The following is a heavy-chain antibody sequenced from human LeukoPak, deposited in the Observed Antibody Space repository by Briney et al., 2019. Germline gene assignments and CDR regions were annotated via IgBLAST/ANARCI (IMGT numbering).Heavy chain of an antibody. CDR1: GGSISSYY. V-gene: IGHV4-59*01. J-gene: IGHJ4*02. Sequence: PSETLSLTCTVSGGSISSYYWSWIRQPPGKGLEWIGYIYYSGSTNYNPSLRSRVIISVDTSKNQFSLKLSSVTAADTAVYYCARSLGLERSIWDYWGQGTLVTVSS. CDR2: IYYSGST. CDR3: ARSLGLERSIWDY. D-gene: IGHD1-1*01.